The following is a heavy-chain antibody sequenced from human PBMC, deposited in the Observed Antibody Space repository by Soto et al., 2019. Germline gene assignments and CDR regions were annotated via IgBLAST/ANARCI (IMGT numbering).Heavy chain of an antibody. D-gene: IGHD3-10*01. Sequence: PGGSLRLSWAASGFTFSSYGMRWVRQAPGKGLEWVAVISYDGSNKYYADSVKGRFTISRDNSKNTLYLQMNSLRAEDTAVYYCAKDYGEYYYYYYYMDVWGKGTTVTVSS. V-gene: IGHV3-30*18. CDR1: GFTFSSYG. CDR2: ISYDGSNK. J-gene: IGHJ6*03. CDR3: AKDYGEYYYYYYYMDV.